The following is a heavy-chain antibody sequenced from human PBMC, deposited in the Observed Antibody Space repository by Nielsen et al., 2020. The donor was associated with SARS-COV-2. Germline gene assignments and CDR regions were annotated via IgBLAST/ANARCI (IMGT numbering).Heavy chain of an antibody. J-gene: IGHJ4*02. CDR1: GFTFSNYG. Sequence: GESLKISCAASGFTFSNYGMHWVRQVAGKGLEWVAIVSRDGSDTFYVDSMKGRFTISRDNSKNTVYLQMNSLRAEDTAVYHCAKDVWSGAHQIGPDYWGQGTLVTVSP. CDR2: VSRDGSDT. D-gene: IGHD3-3*01. V-gene: IGHV3-30*18. CDR3: AKDVWSGAHQIGPDY.